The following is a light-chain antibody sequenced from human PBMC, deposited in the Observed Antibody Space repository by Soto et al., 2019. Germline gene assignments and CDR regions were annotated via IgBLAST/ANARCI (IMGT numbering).Light chain of an antibody. CDR1: SSDVGGYNY. J-gene: IGLJ3*02. V-gene: IGLV2-14*01. Sequence: SALTKPASVSGSPGQSITISCTGTSSDVGGYNYVSWYQQHPGKAPKLMIYDVSNRPSGVSNRFSGSKSGNTASLTISGLQAEDEADYYCSSYTSSSTLAFGGGTKLTVL. CDR2: DVS. CDR3: SSYTSSSTLA.